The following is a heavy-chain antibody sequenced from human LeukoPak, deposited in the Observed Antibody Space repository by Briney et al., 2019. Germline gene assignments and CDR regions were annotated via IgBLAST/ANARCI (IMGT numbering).Heavy chain of an antibody. CDR3: AKVSSGSYGDWFDP. Sequence: GGSLRLSCAASGFTFSSYAMSWVRRAPGKGLEWVSAISVSGGSTYYADSVKGRFTISRDNSKNTLYLQMNSLRAEDTAVYYCAKVSSGSYGDWFDPWGEGTLVTVSS. J-gene: IGHJ5*02. CDR2: ISVSGGST. CDR1: GFTFSSYA. D-gene: IGHD1-26*01. V-gene: IGHV3-23*01.